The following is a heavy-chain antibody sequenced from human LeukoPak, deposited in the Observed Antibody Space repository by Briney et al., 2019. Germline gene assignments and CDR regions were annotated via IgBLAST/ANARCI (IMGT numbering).Heavy chain of an antibody. V-gene: IGHV3-30-3*01. J-gene: IGHJ4*02. CDR3: VRLETRGSAQAGGDY. CDR1: RFTFSKVA. Sequence: PGGSLRLSCAASRFTFSKVAMHWVRQAPGKGLEWVAVISHDGSDKYYADSVKGRFTISRDNSKITLYLQINSLRAEDTAVYYCVRLETRGSAQAGGDYWGQGTLVTVSS. CDR2: ISHDGSDK. D-gene: IGHD2-15*01.